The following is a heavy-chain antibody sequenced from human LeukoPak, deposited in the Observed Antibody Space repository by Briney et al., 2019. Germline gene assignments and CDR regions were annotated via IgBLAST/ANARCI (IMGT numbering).Heavy chain of an antibody. Sequence: LSQTLSLTCAISGDSVSRNSAAWNWIRQSPSRGLEWLGRTYYRSKWFYDYALFVKSRITINPDTSKNQFSLHLQSVTPEDTAVYYCVRDGEGGLDYFDYWGRGTLVTVSS. CDR3: VRDGEGGLDYFDY. D-gene: IGHD3-16*01. CDR1: GDSVSRNSAA. V-gene: IGHV6-1*01. CDR2: TYYRSKWFY. J-gene: IGHJ4*02.